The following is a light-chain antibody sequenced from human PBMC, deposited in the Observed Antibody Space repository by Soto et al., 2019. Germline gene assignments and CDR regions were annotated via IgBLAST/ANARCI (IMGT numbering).Light chain of an antibody. J-gene: IGLJ2*01. CDR3: AAWDGSLNNVL. CDR2: GDD. CDR1: GSSIGTNT. Sequence: QSVLTQPPSAAGTPGQRVTISCSGSGSSIGTNTVNLYRQLAGTAPKLLIYGDDQRHSGVPDRFSGSKSGTSASLAISGLQSEDEADYFCAAWDGSLNNVLFGGGTKLTVL. V-gene: IGLV1-44*01.